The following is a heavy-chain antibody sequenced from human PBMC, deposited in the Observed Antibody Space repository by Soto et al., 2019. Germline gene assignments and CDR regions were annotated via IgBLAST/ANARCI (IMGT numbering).Heavy chain of an antibody. CDR1: GGTFSSYA. Sequence: SVKVSCKASGGTFSSYAISWVRQAPGQGLEWMGGIIPIFGTANYAQKFQGRVTITADESTSTAYMELSSLRSEDTAVYYCARDLSAYYYDSSGYLFGYWGQGTLVTVSS. CDR2: IIPIFGTA. J-gene: IGHJ4*02. V-gene: IGHV1-69*13. D-gene: IGHD3-22*01. CDR3: ARDLSAYYYDSSGYLFGY.